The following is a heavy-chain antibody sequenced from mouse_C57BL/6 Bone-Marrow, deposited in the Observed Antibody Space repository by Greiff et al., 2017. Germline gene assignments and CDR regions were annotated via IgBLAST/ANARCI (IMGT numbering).Heavy chain of an antibody. Sequence: EVKLQESGPVLVKPGASVKMSCKASGYTFTDYYMNWVKQSHGKSLEWIGVINPYNGGTSYNQKFKGKATLTVDKSSSTAYMELNSLTSEDSAVYYCAREGGNYVDYAMDYWGQGTSVTVSS. CDR3: AREGGNYVDYAMDY. J-gene: IGHJ4*01. CDR2: INPYNGGT. V-gene: IGHV1-19*01. CDR1: GYTFTDYY. D-gene: IGHD2-1*01.